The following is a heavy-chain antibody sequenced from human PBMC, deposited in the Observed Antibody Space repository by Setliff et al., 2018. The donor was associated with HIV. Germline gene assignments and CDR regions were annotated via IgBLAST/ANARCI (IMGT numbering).Heavy chain of an antibody. CDR1: GDSINNYF. J-gene: IGHJ6*03. V-gene: IGHV4-59*01. CDR2: LYYTGRA. Sequence: SETLSLTCTDSGDSINNYFWSWIRQPPGKGPDWLGCLYYTGRAKYNPSLKSRLTVSVDTSKNQFSLKLSSVTAADTDVYYCARDGYNYKKGTSYMYVWGKESTFTVSS. CDR3: ARDGYNYKKGTSYMYV. D-gene: IGHD5-12*01.